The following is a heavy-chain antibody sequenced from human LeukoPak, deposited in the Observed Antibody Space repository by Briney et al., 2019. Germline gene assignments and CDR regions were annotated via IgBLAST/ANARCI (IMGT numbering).Heavy chain of an antibody. J-gene: IGHJ4*02. CDR2: IYYSGTT. V-gene: IGHV4-39*01. D-gene: IGHD2/OR15-2a*01. CDR3: ARRLSTRSYYLDD. CDR1: GGSLSFSSDY. Sequence: PSETLSLTCTVSGGSLSFSSDYWGWIRQPPGKGLEWIGDIYYSGTTNYNPSLKSRVTMSVDTSKNQFSLKLNSATAADTAVYYCARRLSTRSYYLDDWGQGTLVTVSS.